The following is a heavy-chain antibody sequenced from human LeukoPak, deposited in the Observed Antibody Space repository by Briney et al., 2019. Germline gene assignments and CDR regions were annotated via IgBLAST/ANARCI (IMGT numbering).Heavy chain of an antibody. CDR3: ARQGWSSGYNWFDP. CDR2: IYYSGST. Sequence: NPSETLSLTCTVSGGSISSSSYYWGWIRQPPGKGLEWIGSIYYSGSTYYNPSLKSRVTISVDTSKNQFSLKLSSVTAADTAVYYCARQGWSSGYNWFDPWGQGTLVTVSS. V-gene: IGHV4-39*01. J-gene: IGHJ5*02. D-gene: IGHD6-19*01. CDR1: GGSISSSSYY.